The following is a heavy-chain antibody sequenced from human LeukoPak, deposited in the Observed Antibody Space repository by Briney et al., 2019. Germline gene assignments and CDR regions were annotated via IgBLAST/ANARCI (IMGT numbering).Heavy chain of an antibody. J-gene: IGHJ4*02. CDR1: GFTFSSYW. CDR2: INTDGSST. D-gene: IGHD5-18*01. Sequence: GGSLRLSCAASGFTFSSYWMHWVRQAPGKGLVWVSRINTDGSSTSYADSVKGRFTISRDNAKNSLYLQMNSLRAEDTAVYYCARNTAMVTVGGDYWGQGTLVTVSS. V-gene: IGHV3-74*01. CDR3: ARNTAMVTVGGDY.